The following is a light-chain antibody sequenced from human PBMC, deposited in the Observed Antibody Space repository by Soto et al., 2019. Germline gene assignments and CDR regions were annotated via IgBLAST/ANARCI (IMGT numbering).Light chain of an antibody. Sequence: ESVLTQSPGTLSLSPGERATLSCRASQSVSSSYLAWYQQKPGQAPRLLIYGASSRATGIPDRFSGSGSGTDFTLTISGLEPEDFAVYYCQQYGSSLLTFGGGTKV. CDR3: QQYGSSLLT. CDR1: QSVSSSY. CDR2: GAS. V-gene: IGKV3-20*01. J-gene: IGKJ4*01.